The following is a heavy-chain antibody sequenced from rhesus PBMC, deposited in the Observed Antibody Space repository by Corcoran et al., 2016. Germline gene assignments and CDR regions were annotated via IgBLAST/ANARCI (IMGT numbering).Heavy chain of an antibody. J-gene: IGHJ4*01. CDR1: GFTFSTYW. CDR3: VKSGSWNFDY. V-gene: IGHV3S42*01. D-gene: IGHD6-25*01. Sequence: GGSLRLPCAASGFTFSTYWMNWVRKTPGKGLDWISGLNGGGDIGFYADSVKGRFSISRDKSKNTPSLQRNSLRAEGTAVYYCVKSGSWNFDYWGQGVLVTVSA. CDR2: LNGGGDIG.